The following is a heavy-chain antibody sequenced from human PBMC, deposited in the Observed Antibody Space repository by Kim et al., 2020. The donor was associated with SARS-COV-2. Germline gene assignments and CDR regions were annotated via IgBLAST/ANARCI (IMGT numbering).Heavy chain of an antibody. CDR1: GFTFSDYY. D-gene: IGHD3-3*01. CDR3: ARDLVVTSSKYYFDY. CDR2: ISSSSSYT. J-gene: IGHJ4*02. V-gene: IGHV3-11*05. Sequence: GGSLRLSCAASGFTFSDYYMSWIRQAPGKGLEWVSYISSSSSYTNYADSVKGRFTISRDNAKNSLYLQMNSLRAEDTAVYYCARDLVVTSSKYYFDYWGQGTLVTVSS.